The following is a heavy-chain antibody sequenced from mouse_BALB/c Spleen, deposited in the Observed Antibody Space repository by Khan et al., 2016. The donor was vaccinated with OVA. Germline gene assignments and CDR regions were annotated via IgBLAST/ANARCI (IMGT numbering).Heavy chain of an antibody. CDR1: GFTFSTYG. V-gene: IGHV5-17*02. Sequence: EVELVESGGGLVQPGGSRKLSCAASGFTFSTYGMHWVRQAPEKGLEWVAYISGDSSTVYYADTVKGRFTISRDNPKNTLFLQMNSLMSEDTARYYCATSYFCGYYFDYWGPGTTLTVSS. J-gene: IGHJ2*01. CDR2: ISGDSSTV. D-gene: IGHD1-1*01. CDR3: ATSYFCGYYFDY.